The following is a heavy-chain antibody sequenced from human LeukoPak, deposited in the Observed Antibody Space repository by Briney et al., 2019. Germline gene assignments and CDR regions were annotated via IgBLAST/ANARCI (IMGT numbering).Heavy chain of an antibody. V-gene: IGHV1-2*06. CDR3: ARDYCSSTSCLFDY. J-gene: IGHJ4*02. Sequence: ASVKVSCTASGYTFTGYHMHWVRQAPGQGLEWMGRINPNSGDTNYAQKFQGRVTMTRDTSISTAYMELSRLRSDDTAVFYCARDYCSSTSCLFDYWGQGTLVTVSS. CDR2: INPNSGDT. D-gene: IGHD2-2*01. CDR1: GYTFTGYH.